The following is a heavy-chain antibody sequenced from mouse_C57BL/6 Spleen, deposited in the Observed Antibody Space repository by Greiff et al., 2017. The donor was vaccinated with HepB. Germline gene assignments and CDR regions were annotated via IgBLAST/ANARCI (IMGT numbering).Heavy chain of an antibody. D-gene: IGHD1-1*01. J-gene: IGHJ1*03. Sequence: VQLQQSDAELVKPGASVKISCKVSGYTFTDHTIHWMKQRPEQGLEWIGYIYPRDGSTKYNEKFKGKATLTADKSSSTAYMQLNSLTSEDSAVYFCATALPCGSSYDWCFDDWGTGTTVTVSA. CDR3: ATALPCGSSYDWCFDD. CDR2: IYPRDGST. CDR1: GYTFTDHT. V-gene: IGHV1-78*01.